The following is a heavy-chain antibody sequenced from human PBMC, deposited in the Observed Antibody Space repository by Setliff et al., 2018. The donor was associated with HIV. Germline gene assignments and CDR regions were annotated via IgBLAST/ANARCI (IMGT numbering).Heavy chain of an antibody. V-gene: IGHV3-11*04. J-gene: IGHJ6*02. CDR3: AIALAPTGYNYGMDV. CDR2: ISSSGNTI. Sequence: PGGSLRLSCAASGFTFSDYYMSWIRQAPGKGLEWVSYISSSGNTIYYADSVKGRLTISRDNAKNSLYLQMNSLRAEDTAVYYCAIALAPTGYNYGMDVWGQGTTVTVSS. CDR1: GFTFSDYY. D-gene: IGHD1-1*01.